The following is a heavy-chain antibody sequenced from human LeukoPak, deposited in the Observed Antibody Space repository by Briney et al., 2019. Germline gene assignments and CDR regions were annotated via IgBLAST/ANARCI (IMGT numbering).Heavy chain of an antibody. D-gene: IGHD4-11*01. CDR1: GFALNSYT. V-gene: IGHV3-21*01. Sequence: GGSLRLSCEASGFALNSYTITWVRQAPGKGLESVSSITSRSSHIYIAGSVKGRFTISRDNAKNSLFLQMSSLRVEDTAVYYCARVAQGATTENYFYYYMDVWGKGTTVTVSS. J-gene: IGHJ6*03. CDR3: ARVAQGATTENYFYYYMDV. CDR2: ITSRSSHI.